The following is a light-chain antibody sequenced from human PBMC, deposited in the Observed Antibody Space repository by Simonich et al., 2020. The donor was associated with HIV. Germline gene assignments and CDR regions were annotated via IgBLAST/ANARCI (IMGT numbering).Light chain of an antibody. Sequence: DIQMTQSPSSLSASVGDRVTIPCRESQTIANDLNWYQQKPGKAPKLLIYAASSLQSGVPPRFSGSGSGTDFTLTISSLQPEDFATYYCQQSYSTPYTFGQGTKLEIK. CDR2: AAS. V-gene: IGKV1-39*01. CDR3: QQSYSTPYT. J-gene: IGKJ2*01. CDR1: QTIAND.